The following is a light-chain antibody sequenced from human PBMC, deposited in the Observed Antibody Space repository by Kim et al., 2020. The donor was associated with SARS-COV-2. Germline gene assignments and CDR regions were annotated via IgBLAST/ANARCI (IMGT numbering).Light chain of an antibody. CDR1: SLRSYY. Sequence: SSELTQDPAVSVALGQTVRITCQGDSLRSYYATWFQQKPGQAPILVIYGNNNRPSGIPDRFSCSSSGNTASLTITATQAGDEADYYCNSRDSNDNVVFGGGTQLTVL. V-gene: IGLV3-19*01. CDR2: GNN. CDR3: NSRDSNDNVV. J-gene: IGLJ2*01.